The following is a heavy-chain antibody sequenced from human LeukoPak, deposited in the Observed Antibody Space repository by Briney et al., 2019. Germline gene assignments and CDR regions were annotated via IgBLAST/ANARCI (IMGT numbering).Heavy chain of an antibody. D-gene: IGHD6-13*01. CDR1: GGTFSSYA. CDR3: ARGGPGRQQLGDY. V-gene: IGHV1-69*04. J-gene: IGHJ4*02. Sequence: SVKVSCKASGGTFSSYAISWVRQAPGQGLEWMGRIIPILGIANYAQKFQGRVTMTRDTSTSTVYMELSSLRSEDTAVYYCARGGPGRQQLGDYWGQGTLVTVSS. CDR2: IIPILGIA.